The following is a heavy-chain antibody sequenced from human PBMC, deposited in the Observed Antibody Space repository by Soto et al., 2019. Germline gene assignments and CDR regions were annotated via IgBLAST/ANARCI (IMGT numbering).Heavy chain of an antibody. D-gene: IGHD6-13*01. Sequence: ASVKVSCKXSGYTFTSYAMHWVRQAPGQRLEWMGWINAGNGNTKYSQKFQGRVTITRDTSASTAYMELSSLRSEDTAVYYCARDDLIVWQQLGSGSYAFDIWGQGTMVTVSS. CDR1: GYTFTSYA. CDR3: ARDDLIVWQQLGSGSYAFDI. CDR2: INAGNGNT. J-gene: IGHJ3*02. V-gene: IGHV1-3*01.